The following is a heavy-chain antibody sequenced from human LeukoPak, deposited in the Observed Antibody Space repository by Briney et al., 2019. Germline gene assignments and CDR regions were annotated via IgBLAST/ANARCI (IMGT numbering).Heavy chain of an antibody. J-gene: IGHJ4*02. Sequence: ASVKVSCKASGYTFTGYYMHWVRQAPGQGLEWMGWINPNSGGTNYAQKFQGRVTMTRDTSISTAYMELSSLRSEDTAVYYCARGSSSGWFPIDYWGQGTLVTVSS. D-gene: IGHD6-19*01. CDR1: GYTFTGYY. CDR2: INPNSGGT. V-gene: IGHV1-2*02. CDR3: ARGSSSGWFPIDY.